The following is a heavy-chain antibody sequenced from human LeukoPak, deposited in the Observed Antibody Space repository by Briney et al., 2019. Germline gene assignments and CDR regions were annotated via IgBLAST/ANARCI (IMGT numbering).Heavy chain of an antibody. D-gene: IGHD3-10*01. CDR3: AKDGEDYYGSGSYYKSLGY. J-gene: IGHJ4*02. V-gene: IGHV3-66*01. CDR1: GFTVSSNY. Sequence: GGSLRLSCAASGFTVSSNYMSWVRQAPGKGLEWVSVIYSGGSTYYADSVKGRFTISRDNSKNTLYLQMNSLRAEDTAVYYCAKDGEDYYGSGSYYKSLGYWGQGTLVTVSS. CDR2: IYSGGST.